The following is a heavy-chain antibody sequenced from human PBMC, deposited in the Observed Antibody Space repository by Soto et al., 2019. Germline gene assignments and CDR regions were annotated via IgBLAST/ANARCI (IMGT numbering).Heavy chain of an antibody. CDR3: ARGRYCLTGRCFPNWFDS. J-gene: IGHJ5*01. CDR2: IYKSATT. Sequence: SETLSLTCAVSGDSISNLDYFWAWIRQPPGQALEYIGYIYKSATTYYNPSFESRVAISVDTSKSQFSLNVTSVTAADTAVYFCARGRYCLTGRCFPNWFDSWGQGALVTVSS. D-gene: IGHD7-27*01. V-gene: IGHV4-30-4*01. CDR1: GDSISNLDYF.